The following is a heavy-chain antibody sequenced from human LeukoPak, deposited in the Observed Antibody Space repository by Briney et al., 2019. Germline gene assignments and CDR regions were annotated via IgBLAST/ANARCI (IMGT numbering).Heavy chain of an antibody. J-gene: IGHJ6*02. D-gene: IGHD2-15*01. Sequence: RAGGSLRLSCAASGFSFSSYAMSWVRQAPGKGLEWVSAISGSGGSTYYADSVKGRFTISRDNTKNTMYLQMNSLKAEDTAVYDCAKAIVVVVAAPYCYYGMDVWGQGTTVTVSS. CDR1: GFSFSSYA. CDR3: AKAIVVVVAAPYCYYGMDV. V-gene: IGHV3-23*01. CDR2: ISGSGGST.